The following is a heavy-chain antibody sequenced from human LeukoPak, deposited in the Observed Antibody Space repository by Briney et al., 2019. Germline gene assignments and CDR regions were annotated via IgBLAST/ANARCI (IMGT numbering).Heavy chain of an antibody. CDR3: ARGPTVQYQLPLYYYYYYYMDV. D-gene: IGHD2-2*01. V-gene: IGHV3-33*08. CDR1: GFTFSSYG. J-gene: IGHJ6*03. Sequence: GRSLRLSCAASGFTFSSYGMHWVRQAPGKGLEWVAVIWYGGGNKYYADSVKGRFTISRDNSKNTLYLQMNSLRAEDTAVYYCARGPTVQYQLPLYYYYYYYMDVWGKGTTVTVSS. CDR2: IWYGGGNK.